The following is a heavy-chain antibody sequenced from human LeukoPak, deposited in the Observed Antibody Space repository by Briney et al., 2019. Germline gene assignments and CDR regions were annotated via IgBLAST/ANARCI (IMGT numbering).Heavy chain of an antibody. J-gene: IGHJ3*02. CDR3: AKWSLHFGVFTSDAFDI. CDR1: GFTFSSYS. CDR2: ISSSSSYK. Sequence: GGSLRLSCAASGFTFSSYSMNWVRQAPGKGLEWVSSISSSSSYKYYADSVKGRFTISRDNAKNSLYLQMNSLRAEDMALYYWAKWSLHFGVFTSDAFDIWGQGTMVTVSS. D-gene: IGHD3-3*01. V-gene: IGHV3-21*01.